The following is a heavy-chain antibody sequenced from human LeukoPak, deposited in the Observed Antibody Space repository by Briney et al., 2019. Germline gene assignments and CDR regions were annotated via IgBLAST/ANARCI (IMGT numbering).Heavy chain of an antibody. Sequence: TGGSLRLSCAASGFTFSSYGMHWVRQAPGKGLEWVAFIRYDGSNKYYADSVKGRFTISRDNSKNTLYLQMNSLRAEDTAVYYCATIDYGAFDIWGQGTMVTVSS. V-gene: IGHV3-30*02. J-gene: IGHJ3*02. CDR3: ATIDYGAFDI. CDR2: IRYDGSNK. D-gene: IGHD4-17*01. CDR1: GFTFSSYG.